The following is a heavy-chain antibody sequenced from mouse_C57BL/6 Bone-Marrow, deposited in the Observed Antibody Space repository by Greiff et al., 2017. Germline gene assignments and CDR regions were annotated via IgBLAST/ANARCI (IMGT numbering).Heavy chain of an antibody. CDR1: GFNIKDDY. Sequence: DVQLQESGAELVRPGASVKFSCTASGFNIKDDYMHWVKQRPEQGLEWIGWIDPENGDTEYASKFQGKATITADTSSNTAYLQLSSLTSEDTAVYYCTTWTTVVAPYAMDYWGQGTSVTVSS. D-gene: IGHD1-1*01. V-gene: IGHV14-4*01. CDR2: IDPENGDT. CDR3: TTWTTVVAPYAMDY. J-gene: IGHJ4*01.